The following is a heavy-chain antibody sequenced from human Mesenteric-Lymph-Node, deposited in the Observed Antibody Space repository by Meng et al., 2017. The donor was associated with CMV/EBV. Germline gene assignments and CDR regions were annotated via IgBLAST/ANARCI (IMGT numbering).Heavy chain of an antibody. Sequence: GESLKISCAASGFTFRSYTMSWVRQAPGKGLEWVAVISYDGSNKYYADSVKGRFTISRDNSKNTLYLQMNSLRAEDTAVYYCARTAGVGRLDYWGQGTLVTVSS. V-gene: IGHV3-30*04. CDR1: GFTFRSYT. D-gene: IGHD3-10*01. CDR3: ARTAGVGRLDY. J-gene: IGHJ4*02. CDR2: ISYDGSNK.